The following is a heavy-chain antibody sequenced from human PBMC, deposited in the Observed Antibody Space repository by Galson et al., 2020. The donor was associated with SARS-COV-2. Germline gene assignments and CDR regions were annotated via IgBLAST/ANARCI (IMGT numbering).Heavy chain of an antibody. CDR2: IYYSGST. D-gene: IGHD6-19*01. J-gene: IGHJ4*02. Sequence: SETLSLTCTVSGGSISSGGYYWSWLRPHPGKGLEWIGYIYYSGSTYYNPSLKSRVTISVDTSKNQFSLKLSSVTAADTAVYYCARVKRQWLVVHYFDYWGQGTLVTVSS. CDR3: ARVKRQWLVVHYFDY. V-gene: IGHV4-31*03. CDR1: GGSISSGGYY.